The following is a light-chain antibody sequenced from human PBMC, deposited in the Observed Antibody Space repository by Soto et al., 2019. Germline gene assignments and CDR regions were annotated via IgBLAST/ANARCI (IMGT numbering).Light chain of an antibody. CDR2: GAS. CDR3: LQHTYIWS. Sequence: DMQITQSPPSLSASVGDRVTSTCRASQDVSNDLGWFQQKPGKAPKRLIFGASNLESGVPSRFSGTGSGKEFILTITNLQPEDFATYYCLQHTYIWSFGQGTKVDIK. J-gene: IGKJ1*01. CDR1: QDVSND. V-gene: IGKV1-17*02.